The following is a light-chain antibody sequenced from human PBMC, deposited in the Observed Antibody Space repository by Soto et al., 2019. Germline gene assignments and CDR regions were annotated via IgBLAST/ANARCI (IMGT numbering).Light chain of an antibody. J-gene: IGKJ2*01. Sequence: IVLTQSPVTLSVSPGERVTLSCRASQSVSSLLAWYQQKPRQAPTLLMYDTSTRATGIPARFSGSGSGTDFTLTISSLQSEDLAIYYCQQYHIWPYTFGQGTKLEIK. CDR2: DTS. V-gene: IGKV3-15*01. CDR1: QSVSSL. CDR3: QQYHIWPYT.